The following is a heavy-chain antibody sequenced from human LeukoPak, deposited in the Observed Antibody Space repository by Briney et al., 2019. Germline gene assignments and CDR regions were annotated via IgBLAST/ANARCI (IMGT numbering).Heavy chain of an antibody. J-gene: IGHJ4*02. V-gene: IGHV1-69*04. Sequence: EASVKVSCKASGGTFSSYAISWVRQAPGQGLEWMGRIIPILGIANYAQKFQGRVTITADKSTSTAYMELSSLRSEDTAVYYCARDRVEMATRHIDYWGQGTLVTVSS. D-gene: IGHD5-24*01. CDR2: IIPILGIA. CDR3: ARDRVEMATRHIDY. CDR1: GGTFSSYA.